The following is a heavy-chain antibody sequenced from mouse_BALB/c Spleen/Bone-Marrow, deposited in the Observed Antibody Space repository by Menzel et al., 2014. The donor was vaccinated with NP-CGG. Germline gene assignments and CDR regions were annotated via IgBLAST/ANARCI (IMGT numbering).Heavy chain of an antibody. V-gene: IGHV7-3*02. Sequence: EVKLVESGGGLVQPGGSLRLSCATSGFTFTDYYMSWVRQPPGKALEWLGFIRHKANGYTTEYSASVKGRFTISRDNSQSILYLQMNTLRAEDSAAYYCARDYGNYVRFAYWGQGTLVTVSA. D-gene: IGHD2-1*01. J-gene: IGHJ3*01. CDR3: ARDYGNYVRFAY. CDR2: IRHKANGYTT. CDR1: GFTFTDYY.